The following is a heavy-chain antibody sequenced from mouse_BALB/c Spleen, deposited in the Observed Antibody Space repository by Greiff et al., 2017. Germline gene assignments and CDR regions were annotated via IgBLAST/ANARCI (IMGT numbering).Heavy chain of an antibody. CDR1: GFTFSSYT. V-gene: IGHV5-6-4*01. CDR3: TRDRDGNYPMDY. J-gene: IGHJ4*01. CDR2: ISSGGSYT. Sequence: EVMLVESGGGLVKPGGSLKLSCAASGFTFSSYTMSWVRQTPEKRLEWVATISSGGSYTYYPDSVKGRFTISRDNAKNTLYLQMSSLKSEDTAMYYCTRDRDGNYPMDYWGQGTSVTVSS. D-gene: IGHD2-1*01.